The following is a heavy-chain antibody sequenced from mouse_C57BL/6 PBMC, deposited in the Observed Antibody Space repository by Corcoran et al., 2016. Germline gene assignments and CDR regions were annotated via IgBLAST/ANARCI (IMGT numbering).Heavy chain of an antibody. CDR3: AAGTYYFDY. CDR1: GYSFTSYY. CDR2: IYPGSGNT. D-gene: IGHD4-1*01. J-gene: IGHJ2*01. Sequence: QVQLQQSGPELVKPVASVKISCKASGYSFTSYYIHWVKQRPGQGLEWIGWIYPGSGNTKYNEKFKGKATLTADTSSSTAYMQLSSLTSEDSAVYYCAAGTYYFDYWGQGTTLTVSS. V-gene: IGHV1-66*01.